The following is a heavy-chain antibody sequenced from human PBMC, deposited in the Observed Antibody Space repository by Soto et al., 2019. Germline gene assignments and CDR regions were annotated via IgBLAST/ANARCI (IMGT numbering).Heavy chain of an antibody. D-gene: IGHD6-19*01. Sequence: SETLSLTFIDSGSSIISYYWSWIRQPPGKGLGWIGYIYYSGSTNYNPSLKSRVTISVDTSKNQFSLKLSSVTAADTAVYYRARRGSSGSWFDPWGQGTLVTVS. J-gene: IGHJ5*02. CDR1: GSSIISYY. V-gene: IGHV4-59*08. CDR2: IYYSGST. CDR3: ARRGSSGSWFDP.